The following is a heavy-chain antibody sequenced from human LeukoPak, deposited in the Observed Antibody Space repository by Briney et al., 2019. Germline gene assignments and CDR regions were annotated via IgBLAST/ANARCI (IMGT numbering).Heavy chain of an antibody. V-gene: IGHV4-61*02. Sequence: SETLSLTCTVSGGSISSGSYYWSWIRQPAGKGLEWIGRIYTSGSTNYNPSLKSRVTISVDTSKNQFSLKLSSVTAADTAVYYCARGVVVPAAIWGAYFDYWGQGTLVTVSS. D-gene: IGHD2-2*02. CDR2: IYTSGST. CDR1: GGSISSGSYY. J-gene: IGHJ4*02. CDR3: ARGVVVPAAIWGAYFDY.